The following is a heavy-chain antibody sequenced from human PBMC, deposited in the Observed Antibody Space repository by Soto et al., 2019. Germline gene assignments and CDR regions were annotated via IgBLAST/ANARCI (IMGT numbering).Heavy chain of an antibody. CDR2: ISYDGSNK. Sequence: GGSLRLSCAASGFTFSSYGMHWVRQAPGKGLEWVAVISYDGSNKYYADSVKGRFTISRDNSKNTLYLQMNSLRAEDTAVYYCAKDSPFDYWGQGTLVTVSS. V-gene: IGHV3-30*18. CDR3: AKDSPFDY. J-gene: IGHJ4*02. CDR1: GFTFSSYG.